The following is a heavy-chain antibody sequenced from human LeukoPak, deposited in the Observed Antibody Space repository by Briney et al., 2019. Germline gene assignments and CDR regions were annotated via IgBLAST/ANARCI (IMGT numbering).Heavy chain of an antibody. Sequence: ASVKVSCKASGYTFTGYYMHWVRQAPGQGLEWMGWINPNSGGTNYAQKFQGRVTMTRDTSISTAYMELSRLRSDDTAVYYCARHRYPSSSWYPLFDYWGQGTLVTVSS. D-gene: IGHD6-13*01. CDR3: ARHRYPSSSWYPLFDY. CDR1: GYTFTGYY. V-gene: IGHV1-2*02. J-gene: IGHJ4*02. CDR2: INPNSGGT.